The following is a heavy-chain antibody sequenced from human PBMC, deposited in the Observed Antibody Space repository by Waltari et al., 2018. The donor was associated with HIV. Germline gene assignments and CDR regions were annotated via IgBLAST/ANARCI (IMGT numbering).Heavy chain of an antibody. V-gene: IGHV4-59*01. CDR1: GGSISSYY. J-gene: IGHJ6*02. CDR2: IYYSGST. CDR3: ARVKQQLARSYYYYYGMDV. Sequence: QVQLQESGPGLVKPSETLSLTCTVSGGSISSYYWSLIRQPPGKGLEWIGYIYYSGSTNCNPSLKSRVTISVDTSKNQFALKLSSVTAADTAVYYCARVKQQLARSYYYYYGMDVWGQGTTVTVSS. D-gene: IGHD6-13*01.